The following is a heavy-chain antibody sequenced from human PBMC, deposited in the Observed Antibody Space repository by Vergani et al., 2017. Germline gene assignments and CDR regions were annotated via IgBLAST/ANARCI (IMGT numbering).Heavy chain of an antibody. Sequence: VHLVESGGGVVQPGRSLRLSCAASGFTFSSYGMHWVRQAPGKGLEWVAVIWYDGSNKYYADSVKGRFTISRDNSKNTLYLQMNSLRAEDTAVYYCARERLPAAMANWFDPWGQGTLVTVSS. V-gene: IGHV3-33*01. CDR2: IWYDGSNK. CDR3: ARERLPAAMANWFDP. J-gene: IGHJ5*02. CDR1: GFTFSSYG. D-gene: IGHD2-2*01.